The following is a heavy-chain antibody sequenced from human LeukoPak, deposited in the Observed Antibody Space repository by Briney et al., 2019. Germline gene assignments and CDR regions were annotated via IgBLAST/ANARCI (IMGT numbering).Heavy chain of an antibody. D-gene: IGHD3-10*01. CDR3: AKARYYYGSGRSYYFDY. J-gene: IGHJ4*02. V-gene: IGHV3-23*01. CDR1: GFTFSSYA. Sequence: GGSLRLSCAASGFTFSSYAMSWVRQAPGKGLEWVSAIGGGGGSTYYADSVKGRFTISRDNSKNTLYLQMNSLRAEDTAVYYCAKARYYYGSGRSYYFDYWGQGTLVTVSS. CDR2: IGGGGGST.